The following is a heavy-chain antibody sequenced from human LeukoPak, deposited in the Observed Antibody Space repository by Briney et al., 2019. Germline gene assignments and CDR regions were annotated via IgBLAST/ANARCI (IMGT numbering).Heavy chain of an antibody. CDR1: GGPISSYY. D-gene: IGHD3-10*01. CDR3: ARHGVASWWLGGLESTAQPGWFDP. V-gene: IGHV4-59*08. J-gene: IGHJ5*02. CDR2: IYYSGST. Sequence: PSETLSLTCTVSGGPISSYYWSWIRQPPGKGLEWVGDIYYSGSTNFNPSLKSRVTISVDTSKNQFSLKLSSVPAADTAVYYCARHGVASWWLGGLESTAQPGWFDPWGQGTLVTVSS.